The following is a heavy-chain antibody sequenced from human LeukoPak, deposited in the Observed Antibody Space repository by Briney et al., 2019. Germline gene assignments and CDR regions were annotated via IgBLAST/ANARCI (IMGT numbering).Heavy chain of an antibody. V-gene: IGHV3-7*01. CDR3: ARGVGGADY. CDR1: GFTFTIYW. CDR2: ISQDGSEK. J-gene: IGHJ4*02. D-gene: IGHD2-21*01. Sequence: GGSLRLSCAASGFTFTIYWMSWVRQAPGKGLEWVANISQDGSEKYYVDSVKGRFTISRDNAKNSLYLQMNSLRAEDTAVFYCARGVGGADYWGQGTLVTVSS.